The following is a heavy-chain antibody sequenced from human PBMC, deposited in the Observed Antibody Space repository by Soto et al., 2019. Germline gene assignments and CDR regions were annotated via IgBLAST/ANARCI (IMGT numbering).Heavy chain of an antibody. CDR3: ASTYSASWYWFAP. V-gene: IGHV2-26*04. D-gene: IGHD6-13*01. CDR2: IFSNDEK. CDR1: GFSLSNAGLG. Sequence: QVTVKESGPVLVKPTETLTLTCTVSGFSLSNAGLGVSWIRQPPGKALEWLAHIFSNDEKSYSTSLKSRFTISKDTSKSQVVLTMTNMDPVDTATYYCASTYSASWYWFAPWGQGTLDTVSS. J-gene: IGHJ5*02.